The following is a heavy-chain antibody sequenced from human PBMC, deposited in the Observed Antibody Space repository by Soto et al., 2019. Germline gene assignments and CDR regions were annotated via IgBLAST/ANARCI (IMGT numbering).Heavy chain of an antibody. CDR2: ISYDGSSK. D-gene: IGHD6-19*01. CDR1: GFTFSSFS. Sequence: QVPLVESGGGVVQPGGSLRLSCVASGFTFSSFSLHWVRQAPGKGLEWLALISYDGSSKYNADSVKGRFTISRENSNNTLYLQLSSLRPDDTAVYYCARTTAVAGTPEFDYWGQGALVTVSS. CDR3: ARTTAVAGTPEFDY. V-gene: IGHV3-30-3*01. J-gene: IGHJ4*02.